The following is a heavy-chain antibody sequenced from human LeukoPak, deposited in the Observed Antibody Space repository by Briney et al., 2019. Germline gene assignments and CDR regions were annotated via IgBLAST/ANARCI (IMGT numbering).Heavy chain of an antibody. J-gene: IGHJ4*02. V-gene: IGHV1-2*06. CDR2: INPNSGGT. CDR3: ARVGYYESSGYYEY. D-gene: IGHD3-22*01. CDR1: GYTLTDYY. Sequence: GASVTVSCTASGYTLTDYYMHWERQAPGQGLEWMGRINPNSGGTNYAQKFQGRVTMTRDTSISTVYMELSRLRSDDTAVYYCARVGYYESSGYYEYWGQGTLVTVSS.